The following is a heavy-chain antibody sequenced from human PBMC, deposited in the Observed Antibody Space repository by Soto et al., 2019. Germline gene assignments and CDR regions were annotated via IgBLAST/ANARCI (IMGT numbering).Heavy chain of an antibody. D-gene: IGHD3-3*01. Sequence: QVTLKESGPVLVKPTETLTLTCTVSGFSLSNARMGVSWIRQPPGKALEWLAHIFSNDEKSYSTFLKSRRSISNDTSKSQVVLTMTNMDPVDTATYYCARMSLGDYDFCSGYYTTNFDYWGQGTLVTVSS. CDR2: IFSNDEK. J-gene: IGHJ4*02. CDR1: GFSLSNARMG. CDR3: ARMSLGDYDFCSGYYTTNFDY. V-gene: IGHV2-26*01.